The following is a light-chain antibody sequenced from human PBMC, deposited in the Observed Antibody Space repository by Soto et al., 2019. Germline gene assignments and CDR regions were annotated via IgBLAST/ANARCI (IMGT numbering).Light chain of an antibody. CDR2: GAS. Sequence: EIVMTQSPAALSVSPGERATLSCKASQTVNTNLAWYQQKPGQAPRLLIYGASTRATGIPARFSGSGSGTEFTLTISSLQSEDFAVYYGQQYDNWPPWTFGQGTKVEIK. V-gene: IGKV3-15*01. CDR1: QTVNTN. CDR3: QQYDNWPPWT. J-gene: IGKJ1*01.